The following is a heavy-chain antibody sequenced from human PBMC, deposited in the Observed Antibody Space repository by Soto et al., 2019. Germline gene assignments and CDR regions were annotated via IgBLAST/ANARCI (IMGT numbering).Heavy chain of an antibody. CDR1: GGTFSSYA. CDR3: ASPHPSSDIVVVATTPPGDSFDY. V-gene: IGHV1-69*13. J-gene: IGHJ4*02. CDR2: ITPIFGTP. Sequence: SVKVSCKASGGTFSSYAINCVRQAPGQGLEWMGGITPIFGTPNYAQKFQGRVTITADASTSTAYMELSSLRSDDTAIYYCASPHPSSDIVVVATTPPGDSFDYWGQGTLVTVSS. D-gene: IGHD2-2*01.